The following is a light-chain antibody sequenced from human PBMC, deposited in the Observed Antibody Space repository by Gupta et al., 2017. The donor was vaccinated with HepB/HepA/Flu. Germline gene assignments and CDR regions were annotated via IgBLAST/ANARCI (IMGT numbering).Light chain of an antibody. J-gene: IGKJ3*01. V-gene: IGKV3-11*01. Sequence: TLSCRASHSFSGFLAWYQQKPGQAPRLVIYDAFKRATGIPARFSGSGSGPNFTLTISSLEPEDFAVYYCQLLGTCPFTFGHGTNVDIK. CDR2: DAF. CDR3: QLLGTCPFT. CDR1: HSFSGF.